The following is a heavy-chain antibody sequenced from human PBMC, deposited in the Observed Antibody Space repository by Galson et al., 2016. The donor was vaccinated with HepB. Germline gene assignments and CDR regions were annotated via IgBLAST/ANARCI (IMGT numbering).Heavy chain of an antibody. V-gene: IGHV3-15*01. J-gene: IGHJ4*02. D-gene: IGHD3-10*01. CDR3: TQAGGDY. CDR2: IKNKAEGGTT. CDR1: GLTFSEAW. Sequence: SLRLSCAATGLTFSEAWMSWVRQAPGKGLEWVGPIKNKAEGGTTDYAAAVRDRFSNSRDDSKNTVYLQMNSLKTEDTAVYYCTQAGGDYWGQGALVTVSS.